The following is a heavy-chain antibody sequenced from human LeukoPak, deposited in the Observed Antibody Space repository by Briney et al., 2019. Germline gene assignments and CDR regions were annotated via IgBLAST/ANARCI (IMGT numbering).Heavy chain of an antibody. J-gene: IGHJ5*02. V-gene: IGHV3-30*03. CDR1: GFTFSSYG. Sequence: GGSLRLSCAASGFTFSSYGMHWVRQAPGKGLEWVAVISYDGSDKYSADSVKGRFTISRDNSKNTLYLQMNSLRAEDTAVYYCARDRGYSRLIENWFDPWGQGTLVTVSS. D-gene: IGHD6-13*01. CDR2: ISYDGSDK. CDR3: ARDRGYSRLIENWFDP.